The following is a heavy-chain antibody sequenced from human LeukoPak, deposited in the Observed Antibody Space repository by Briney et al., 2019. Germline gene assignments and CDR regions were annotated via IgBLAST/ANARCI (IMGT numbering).Heavy chain of an antibody. J-gene: IGHJ6*02. CDR3: ARLGYYDILTGYSYPRGMDV. CDR2: INHSGST. Sequence: SETLSLTCAVYGGSFSGYYWSWIRQPPGKGLEWVGEINHSGSTNYNPSLKRRVNISVETSKNQFSLKLSSVTAADTAVYYCARLGYYDILTGYSYPRGMDVWGQGTTVTVSS. CDR1: GGSFSGYY. D-gene: IGHD3-9*01. V-gene: IGHV4-34*01.